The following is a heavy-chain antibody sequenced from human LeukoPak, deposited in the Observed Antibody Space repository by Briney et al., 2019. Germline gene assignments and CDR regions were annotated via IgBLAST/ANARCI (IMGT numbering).Heavy chain of an antibody. Sequence: ASVKVSCKASGGTFSSYGISWVRQAPGQGLEWMGWISAYNGNTNYAQKLQGRVTMTTDTSTSTAYMELRSLRSDDTAVYYCAESGYSYGYAFDIWGQGTMVTVSS. J-gene: IGHJ3*02. D-gene: IGHD5-18*01. CDR2: ISAYNGNT. V-gene: IGHV1-18*01. CDR3: AESGYSYGYAFDI. CDR1: GGTFSSYG.